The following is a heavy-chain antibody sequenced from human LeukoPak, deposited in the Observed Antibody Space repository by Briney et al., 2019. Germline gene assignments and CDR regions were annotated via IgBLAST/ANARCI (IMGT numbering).Heavy chain of an antibody. J-gene: IGHJ4*02. CDR3: ARGGFVLRFLEWLSTSNGFDY. CDR2: INHSGST. Sequence: SETLSLTCAVYGGSFSGYYWSWIRQPPGKGLEWIGEINHSGSTNYNPSLKSRVTISVDTSKNQFSLKLSSVTAADTAVYYCARGGFVLRFLEWLSTSNGFDYWGRGTLVTVSS. V-gene: IGHV4-34*01. D-gene: IGHD3-3*01. CDR1: GGSFSGYY.